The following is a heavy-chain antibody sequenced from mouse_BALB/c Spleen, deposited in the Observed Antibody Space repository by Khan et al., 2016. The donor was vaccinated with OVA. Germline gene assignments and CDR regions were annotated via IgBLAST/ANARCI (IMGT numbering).Heavy chain of an antibody. CDR3: ASSKYDGNSRYSMDY. V-gene: IGHV1S41*01. Sequence: DLVKPGASVKLSCKASGYTFTSYWINWIKERPGQGLEWIGRVAPGSGSTSYNEMFKAKATPTIDTQSRTAYIQLSSLSTEDSADYFCASSKYDGNSRYSMDYWGQGTSVTVSS. CDR1: GYTFTSYW. D-gene: IGHD1-1*01. CDR2: VAPGSGST. J-gene: IGHJ4*01.